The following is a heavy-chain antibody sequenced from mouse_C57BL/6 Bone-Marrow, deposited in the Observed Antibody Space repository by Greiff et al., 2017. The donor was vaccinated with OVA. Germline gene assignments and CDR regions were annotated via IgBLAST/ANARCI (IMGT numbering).Heavy chain of an antibody. Sequence: VQLQQSGAELVRPGTSVKVSCKASGYAFTNYLIEWVKQRPGQGLEWIGVINPGSGGTNYNEKFKGKATLTADKSSSTAYMQLSSLTSEDSAVYFCARDGYYDYDGFAYWGQGTLVTVSA. CDR1: GYAFTNYL. J-gene: IGHJ3*01. CDR3: ARDGYYDYDGFAY. D-gene: IGHD2-4*01. V-gene: IGHV1-54*01. CDR2: INPGSGGT.